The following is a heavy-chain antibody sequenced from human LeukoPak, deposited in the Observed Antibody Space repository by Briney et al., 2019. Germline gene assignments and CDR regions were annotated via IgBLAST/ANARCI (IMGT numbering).Heavy chain of an antibody. CDR3: ARSLAAARSGWSRNYYFYYYMDV. V-gene: IGHV1-18*01. CDR1: GYTFTSYG. CDR2: ISAYNGNT. Sequence: VASVKVSCKASGYTFTSYGISWVRQAPGQGLEWMGWISAYNGNTNSAQKLQGRVTMTTDTSTSTAYMELRSLRSDDTAVYYCARSLAAARSGWSRNYYFYYYMDVWGKGTTVTVSS. J-gene: IGHJ6*03. D-gene: IGHD6-13*01.